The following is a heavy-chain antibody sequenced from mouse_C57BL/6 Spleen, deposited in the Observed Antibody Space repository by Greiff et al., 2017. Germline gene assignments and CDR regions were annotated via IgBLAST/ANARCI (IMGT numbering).Heavy chain of an antibody. CDR3: ARPLNSAFGY. J-gene: IGHJ2*01. CDR1: GYTFTSYW. CDR2: IYPGSGST. Sequence: VQLQQPGAELVKPGASVKMSCKASGYTFTSYWITWVKQRPGQGLEWIGDIYPGSGSTNYNEKFKSKATLTGDPSSSSAYMHLSSLTSEDSAVYYCARPLNSAFGYWGQGTTLTVSS. V-gene: IGHV1-55*01.